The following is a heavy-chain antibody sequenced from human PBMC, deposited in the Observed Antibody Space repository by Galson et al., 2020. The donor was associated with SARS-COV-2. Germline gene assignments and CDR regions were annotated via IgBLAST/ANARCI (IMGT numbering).Heavy chain of an antibody. V-gene: IGHV3-33*01. D-gene: IGHD3-10*01. CDR2: IWYDGSNK. Sequence: GGSLRLSCAASGFTFSSYGMHWVRQAPGKGLEWVAVIWYDGSNKYYADSVKGRFTISRDNSKNTLYLQMNSLRAEDTAVYYCAGEMGTYYYGSGSYGGMDVWGQGTTVTVSS. CDR1: GFTFSSYG. J-gene: IGHJ6*02. CDR3: AGEMGTYYYGSGSYGGMDV.